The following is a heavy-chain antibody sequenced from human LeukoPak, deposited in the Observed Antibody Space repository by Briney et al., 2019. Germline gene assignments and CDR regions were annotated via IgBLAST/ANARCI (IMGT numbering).Heavy chain of an antibody. CDR3: ARVDSSSSFYY. CDR1: GFTFSSYG. J-gene: IGHJ4*02. CDR2: ISYDGSNK. D-gene: IGHD6-6*01. V-gene: IGHV3-30*03. Sequence: GGSLRLSCAASGFTFSSYGMHWVRQAPGKGLEWVAVISYDGSNKYYADSVKGRFTISRDNSKNTLYLQMNSLRAEDTAVYYCARVDSSSSFYYWGQGTLVTVSS.